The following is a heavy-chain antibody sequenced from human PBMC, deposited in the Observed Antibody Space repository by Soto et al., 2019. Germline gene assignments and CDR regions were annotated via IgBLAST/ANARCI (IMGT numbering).Heavy chain of an antibody. Sequence: PGGSLRLSCAASGFSFSSYSINWVRQAPGKGLEWVSCISSSGSDIYYADSAKGRFTISRDNTKNSVFLQMNSLRAEDTAVYYCAKVGPVWGAADLWGQGTPVTVSS. CDR1: GFSFSSYS. D-gene: IGHD3-16*01. J-gene: IGHJ5*02. V-gene: IGHV3-21*01. CDR2: ISSSGSDI. CDR3: AKVGPVWGAADL.